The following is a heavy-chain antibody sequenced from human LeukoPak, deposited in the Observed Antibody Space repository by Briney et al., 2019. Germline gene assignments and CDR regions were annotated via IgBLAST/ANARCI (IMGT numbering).Heavy chain of an antibody. CDR3: ARGGRPDY. CDR2: IREDGREK. D-gene: IGHD3-10*01. J-gene: IGHJ4*02. V-gene: IGHV3-7*01. CDR1: GFTFSSYW. Sequence: PGGSLRLSCAVSGFTFSSYWMHWVRQAPGKGLECVANIREDGREKYYVDSVKGRFTISRDNAKNSLYLQMSSLRAEDTAVYYCARGGRPDYWGQGTLVTVSS.